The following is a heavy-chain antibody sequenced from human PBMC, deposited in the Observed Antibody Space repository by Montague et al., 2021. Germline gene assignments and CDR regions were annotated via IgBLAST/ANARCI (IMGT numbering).Heavy chain of an antibody. CDR2: ISTDGSST. D-gene: IGHD3-10*01. Sequence: SLSLSCAASGFTFSSYWMHWVRQAPGKGLVWVSRISTDGSSTTYADSVKGRFTTSRDNAKNMLYLQMNSLRAGDTAVYYCTFYKFRETPRGFDYWGQGTLVTVSA. J-gene: IGHJ4*02. CDR1: GFTFSSYW. CDR3: TFYKFRETPRGFDY. V-gene: IGHV3-74*01.